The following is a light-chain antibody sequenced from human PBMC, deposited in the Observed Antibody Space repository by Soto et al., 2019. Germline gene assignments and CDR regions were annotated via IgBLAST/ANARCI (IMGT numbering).Light chain of an antibody. J-gene: IGLJ2*01. V-gene: IGLV2-23*02. CDR3: CSYAGSSAVL. CDR2: EVS. CDR1: SSDVGNYNF. Sequence: QSALTQPASVSGSPGQSITISCTGTSSDVGNYNFVSWYQQHPGQAPKVMIYEVSKRPSGVSDRFYASKSGNTASLTISGIQAEDEADYYCCSYAGSSAVLFGGGTKVTVL.